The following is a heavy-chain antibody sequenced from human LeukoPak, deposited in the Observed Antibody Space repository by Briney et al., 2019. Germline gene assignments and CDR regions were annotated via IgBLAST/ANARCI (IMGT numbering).Heavy chain of an antibody. V-gene: IGHV3-11*06. CDR3: ARVNPISSGFYAY. CDR1: GFTFSDYY. CDR2: ISGSSSHS. J-gene: IGHJ4*02. D-gene: IGHD3-22*01. Sequence: KSGGSLRLSCAASGFTFSDYYMSWVRQAPGKGLEWVSYISGSSSHSNYADSVKGRSTISRDNAKNSLFLQMSSLRADDTAIYYCARVNPISSGFYAYWGQGTLVTVSS.